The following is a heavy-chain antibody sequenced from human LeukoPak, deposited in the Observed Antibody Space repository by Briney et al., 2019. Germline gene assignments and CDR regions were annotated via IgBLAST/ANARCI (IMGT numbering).Heavy chain of an antibody. CDR1: GGSFSGYY. CDR3: ARVHSSRSSGYSY. V-gene: IGHV4-34*01. CDR2: INHSGST. Sequence: SETLSLTCAVYGGSFSGYYWSWIRQPPGKGLEWIGEINHSGSTNYNPSLKSRVTISVDTSKNQFSLKLSSVTAADTAVYYCARVHSSRSSGYSYWGQGTLVTVSS. D-gene: IGHD3-22*01. J-gene: IGHJ4*02.